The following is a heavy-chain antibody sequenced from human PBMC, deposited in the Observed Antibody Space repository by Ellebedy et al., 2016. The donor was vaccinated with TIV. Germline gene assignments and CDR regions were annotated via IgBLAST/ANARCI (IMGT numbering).Heavy chain of an antibody. D-gene: IGHD4-17*01. V-gene: IGHV3-7*01. CDR3: ARRGSYGDYAVQINNWFDR. CDR1: GFTFRSYW. Sequence: GESLKISCAASGFTFRSYWMSWVRQAPGKGLEWVANIYQDGSEKYYVDSVKGRFNNSRDNAKNSLYLQMNSLRVEETAVYYCARRGSYGDYAVQINNWFDRWGQGTLVTVYS. J-gene: IGHJ5*02. CDR2: IYQDGSEK.